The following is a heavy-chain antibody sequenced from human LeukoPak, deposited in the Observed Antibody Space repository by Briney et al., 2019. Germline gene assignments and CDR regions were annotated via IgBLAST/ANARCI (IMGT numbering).Heavy chain of an antibody. CDR3: ARGSQNVVITAYDY. J-gene: IGHJ4*02. CDR1: GYSFTSYW. Sequence: PGESLKISCKGSGYSFTSYWIGWVRQMPGKGLEWMGIIYPGDSDTRYSPSFQGQVTISADKSINTAYLQWSSRKASDSAMYYCARGSQNVVITAYDYWGQGTLVPVSS. V-gene: IGHV5-51*01. CDR2: IYPGDSDT. D-gene: IGHD3-22*01.